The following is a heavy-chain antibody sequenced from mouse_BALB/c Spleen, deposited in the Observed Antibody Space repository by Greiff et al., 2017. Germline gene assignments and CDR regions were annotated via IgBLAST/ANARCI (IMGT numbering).Heavy chain of an antibody. CDR3: ARWGRYAMDY. J-gene: IGHJ4*01. CDR2: ISSGSSTN. CDR1: GFTFSSFG. V-gene: IGHV5-17*02. Sequence: EVQLVESGGGLVQPGGSRKLSCAASGFTFSSFGMHWVRQAPEKGLEWVAYISSGSSTNYYADTVKGRFTISRDNPKNTLFLQMTSLRSEDTAMYYCARWGRYAMDYWGQGTSVTVSA.